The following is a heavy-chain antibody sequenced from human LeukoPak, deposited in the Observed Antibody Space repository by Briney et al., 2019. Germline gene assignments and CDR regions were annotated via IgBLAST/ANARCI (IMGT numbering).Heavy chain of an antibody. V-gene: IGHV4-34*01. CDR3: ARSKGPLWFGESFLI. J-gene: IGHJ3*02. CDR1: GGSFSGYS. D-gene: IGHD3-10*01. CDR2: INHSGST. Sequence: SETLSLTCAVYGGSFSGYSWSWIRQSPGKGLEWIGEINHSGSTNCNPSLESRATISVDTSKTQFSLNLNSVTAADTAVYYCARSKGPLWFGESFLIWGQGTMVTVSS.